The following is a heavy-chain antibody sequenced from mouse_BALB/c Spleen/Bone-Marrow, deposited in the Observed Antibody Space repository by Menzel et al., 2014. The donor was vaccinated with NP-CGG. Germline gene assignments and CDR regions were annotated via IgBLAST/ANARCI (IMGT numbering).Heavy chain of an antibody. CDR2: MGCGST. V-gene: IGHV2-9*02. J-gene: IGHJ3*01. CDR3: AAPIYYDYPLFAY. D-gene: IGHD2-4*01. CDR1: GFFINQLW. Sequence: QVQLQQSGPGLVSPSQCLSISCTASGFFINQLWSTLGSPASRKGSGVAGSNMGCGSTNYNSALMSRLSISKDNSKSQVFLKMNSLQTDDTAMYYCAAPIYYDYPLFAYWGQGTLVTVSA.